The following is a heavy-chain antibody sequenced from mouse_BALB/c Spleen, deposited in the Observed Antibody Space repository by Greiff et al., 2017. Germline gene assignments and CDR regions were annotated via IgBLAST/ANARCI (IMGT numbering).Heavy chain of an antibody. CDR3: TRMDGNYKGFAY. J-gene: IGHJ3*01. CDR1: GYTFTDYE. V-gene: IGHV1-15*01. D-gene: IGHD2-1*01. Sequence: QVQLKESGAELVRPGASVTLSCKASGYTFTDYEMHWVKQTPVHGLEWIGAIDPETGGTAYNQKFKGKATLTADKSSSTAYMELRSLTSEDSAVYYCTRMDGNYKGFAYWGQGTLVTVSA. CDR2: IDPETGGT.